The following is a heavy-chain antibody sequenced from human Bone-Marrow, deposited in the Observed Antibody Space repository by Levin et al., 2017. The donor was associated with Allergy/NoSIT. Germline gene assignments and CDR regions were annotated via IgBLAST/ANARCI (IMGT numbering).Heavy chain of an antibody. CDR2: ISGSGGTT. V-gene: IGHV3-23*01. CDR1: GFTFSSYA. CDR3: AKEGGRAEAATGGFGYYYYGLDV. D-gene: IGHD6-13*01. Sequence: QRGESLKISCAASGFTFSSYAMRWLRQAPGRGLEWVAAISGSGGTTHYADSVKGRFTISRDNSNNTLYLQMNSLRAEDTAVYYCAKEGGRAEAATGGFGYYYYGLDVWGQGTTVTVSS. J-gene: IGHJ6*02.